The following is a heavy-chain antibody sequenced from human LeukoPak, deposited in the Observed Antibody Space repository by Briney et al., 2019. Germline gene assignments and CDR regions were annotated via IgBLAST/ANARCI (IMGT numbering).Heavy chain of an antibody. CDR3: AKGRTNYDILTGYYPFDY. CDR2: ISGSGGST. J-gene: IGHJ4*02. Sequence: PGGSLRLSCAASGFTFSSYAMSWVRQAPGKGLEWVSAISGSGGSTYYADSVKGRFTISRDNSKNTLYLKMNSLRAEDTAVYYCAKGRTNYDILTGYYPFDYWGQGTLVTVSS. D-gene: IGHD3-9*01. V-gene: IGHV3-23*01. CDR1: GFTFSSYA.